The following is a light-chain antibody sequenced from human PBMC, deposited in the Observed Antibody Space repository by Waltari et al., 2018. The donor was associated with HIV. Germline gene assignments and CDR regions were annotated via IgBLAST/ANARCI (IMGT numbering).Light chain of an antibody. Sequence: DFVMTQSPDSLTVSLGERATINCTSSQSLLYTSNNKNYVAWYQQKPGQPPNLLIYWASLRESGVPDRFSGSGSGTDFTLTISSLQAEDVAVYYCQQYYNTPLTFGGGTKVEIK. J-gene: IGKJ4*01. CDR3: QQYYNTPLT. CDR1: QSLLYTSNNKNY. CDR2: WAS. V-gene: IGKV4-1*01.